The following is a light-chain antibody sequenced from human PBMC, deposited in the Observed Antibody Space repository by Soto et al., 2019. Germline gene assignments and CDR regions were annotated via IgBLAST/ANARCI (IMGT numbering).Light chain of an antibody. CDR2: GAS. J-gene: IGKJ1*01. Sequence: EIVLTQSPGTLSLYPGERATLSCRASQSIHSSNLAWYQQKPGRSPRLLIYGASSRATGIPVRFSDYGSGTDFTLNISTLEPEDVAVYYCHQYGTSPVWERLSLGQGTKVEV. V-gene: IGKV3-20*01. CDR3: HQYGTSPVWERLS. CDR1: QSIHSSN.